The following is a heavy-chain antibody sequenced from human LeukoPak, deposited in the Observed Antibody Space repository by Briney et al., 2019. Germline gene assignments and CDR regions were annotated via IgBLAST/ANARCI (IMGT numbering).Heavy chain of an antibody. CDR2: IRHDGSIK. Sequence: GGSLRLSRAASGFIFSTYGMYWVRQAPGKGLEWVAFIRHDGSIKNHADSVKGRSTISRDNSKNTLYLQMNSLRAEDTAVYYCAKDSLADIDYWGQGTLVTVSS. J-gene: IGHJ4*02. D-gene: IGHD3-16*01. CDR3: AKDSLADIDY. V-gene: IGHV3-30*02. CDR1: GFIFSTYG.